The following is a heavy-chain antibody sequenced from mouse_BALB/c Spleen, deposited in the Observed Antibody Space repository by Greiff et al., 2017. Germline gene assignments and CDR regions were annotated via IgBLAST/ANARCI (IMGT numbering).Heavy chain of an antibody. CDR2: LWTGGGT. Sequence: QVQLQQSGPGLVQPSQSLSITCTVSGFSLTSYDISWIRQPPGKGLEWLGVLWTGGGTNFNSAFMSRLIISKDNSKSQVFLKMSSLQTDDTAIYYCVRAIHYSGNYYAMDYWGQGTSVTVSS. CDR3: VRAIHYSGNYYAMDY. CDR1: GFSLTSYD. V-gene: IGHV2-9-2*01. J-gene: IGHJ4*01. D-gene: IGHD1-2*01.